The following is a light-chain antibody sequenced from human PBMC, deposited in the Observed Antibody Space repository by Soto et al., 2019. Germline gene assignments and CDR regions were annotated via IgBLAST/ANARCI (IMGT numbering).Light chain of an antibody. V-gene: IGKV3-11*01. CDR1: QSVGRY. Sequence: EIVLTQSPATLSLSPGERATLSCRASQSVGRYLAWYQQKPGQAPRLLIYDAFNRATGIPARFSGSGSGTDFTLTISSLEPEDFAVYYCQQRSNWLTFGGGTKVDNK. J-gene: IGKJ4*01. CDR2: DAF. CDR3: QQRSNWLT.